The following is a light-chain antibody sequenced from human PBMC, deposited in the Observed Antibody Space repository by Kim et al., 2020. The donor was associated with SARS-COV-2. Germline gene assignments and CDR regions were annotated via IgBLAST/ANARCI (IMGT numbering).Light chain of an antibody. CDR2: GKN. CDR3: NSRDNTANHLI. V-gene: IGLV3-19*01. J-gene: IGLJ2*01. Sequence: SSELIQDPAVSVALGQTVRITCQGDSLRNYYATWYQQKPGQTPVLVFFGKNNRPSGIPDRFSGSSSGNTASLTITEAQAEDEADYYCNSRDNTANHLIFGGGTQLTVL. CDR1: SLRNYY.